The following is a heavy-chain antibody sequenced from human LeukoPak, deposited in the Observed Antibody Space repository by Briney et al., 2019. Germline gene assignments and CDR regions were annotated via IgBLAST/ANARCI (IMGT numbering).Heavy chain of an antibody. Sequence: SETLSLTCAVYGGSFSGYYWSWIRQPPGKGLEWIGEINHSGSTNYNPSLKSRVAISVDTSKNQFSLKLSSVTAADTAVYYCARQVAAAGTDHDAFDIWGQGTMVTVSS. CDR1: GGSFSGYY. D-gene: IGHD6-13*01. CDR2: INHSGST. V-gene: IGHV4-34*01. J-gene: IGHJ3*02. CDR3: ARQVAAAGTDHDAFDI.